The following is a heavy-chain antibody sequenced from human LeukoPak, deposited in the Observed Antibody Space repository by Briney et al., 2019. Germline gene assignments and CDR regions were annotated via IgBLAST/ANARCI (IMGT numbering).Heavy chain of an antibody. V-gene: IGHV3-23*01. D-gene: IGHD1-26*01. CDR1: GFTFSNYW. J-gene: IGHJ4*02. CDR2: ISGSGGST. Sequence: GGSLRLSCAASGFTFSNYWMSWVRQAPGKGLEWVSAISGSGGSTYYADSVKGRFTISRDNSKNTLYLQMNSLRAEDTAVYYCAKKWELLGYFDYWGQGTLVTVSS. CDR3: AKKWELLGYFDY.